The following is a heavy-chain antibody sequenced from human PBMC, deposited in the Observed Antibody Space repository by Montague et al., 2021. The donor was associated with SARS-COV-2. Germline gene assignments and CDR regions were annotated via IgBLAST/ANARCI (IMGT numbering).Heavy chain of an antibody. J-gene: IGHJ5*02. CDR1: GDSISRNNLY. V-gene: IGHV4-61*02. CDR3: TIEGHITTICSGCPRNWFDP. CDR2: ISTTGSP. Sequence: TLSLTCTLSGDSISRNNLYWTWIRQPAGKGLEWIGRISTTGSPEYNPSLKSRVTLSLDTSKNQFSLRLSSVTAADTAMYYCTIEGHITTICSGCPRNWFDPGGQGTLVTVSS. D-gene: IGHD2-2*01.